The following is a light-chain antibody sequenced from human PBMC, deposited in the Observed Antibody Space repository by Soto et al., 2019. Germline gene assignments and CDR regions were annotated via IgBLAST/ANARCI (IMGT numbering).Light chain of an antibody. CDR1: QDISGW. CDR3: LQANTFPIT. Sequence: DIQMTQSPSSLSASVGDRVTITCRASQDISGWLAWYQQKPGKAPKLLIYAASSLQSGVPSRFSGSGSGTYFTLTISSLQPEDFATYYCLQANTFPITFGQGTRLEI. V-gene: IGKV1-12*01. CDR2: AAS. J-gene: IGKJ5*01.